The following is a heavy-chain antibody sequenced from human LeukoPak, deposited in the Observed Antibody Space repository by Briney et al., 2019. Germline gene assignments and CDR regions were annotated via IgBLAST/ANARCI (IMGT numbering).Heavy chain of an antibody. CDR3: AGDTILNPKFFQH. CDR1: GFTFTSYV. V-gene: IGHV3-23*01. J-gene: IGHJ1*01. Sequence: GGSLRLSCVVSGFTFTSYVMSWVRQAPGKGLEWVSAISDSGDSKYYADSVKGRFTISRDNSKNTLYLQMNSLRADDSAVYYCAGDTILNPKFFQHWGQGTLVAVSS. CDR2: ISDSGDSK. D-gene: IGHD2-2*01.